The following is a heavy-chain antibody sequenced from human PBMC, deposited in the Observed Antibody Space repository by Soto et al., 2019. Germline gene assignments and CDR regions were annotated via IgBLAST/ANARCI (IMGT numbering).Heavy chain of an antibody. J-gene: IGHJ4*02. CDR1: GFTFDDYA. V-gene: IGHV3-9*01. Sequence: GGSLRLSCAASGFTFDDYAMHWVRQAPGKGLEWVSGISWNSGSIGYADSVKGRFTISRDNAKNSLYLQMNSLRAEDTALYYCAKARGPPGIAVAGNYFDYWGQGTLVTVSS. D-gene: IGHD6-19*01. CDR2: ISWNSGSI. CDR3: AKARGPPGIAVAGNYFDY.